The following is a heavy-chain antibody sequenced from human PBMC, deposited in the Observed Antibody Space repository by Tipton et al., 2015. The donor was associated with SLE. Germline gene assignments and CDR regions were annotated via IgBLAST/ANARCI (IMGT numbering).Heavy chain of an antibody. D-gene: IGHD2-8*01. CDR2: IYYSGST. V-gene: IGHV4-39*02. J-gene: IGHJ4*02. Sequence: TLSLTCNVSGASITRSTYYWGWIRQPPGKGLEWIASIYYSGSTYYNPSLKSRVTISIDTSKNHFSLKLTSVTAADTAVYYCAGRPPSYCTNGVCEVWGQGILVTVSS. CDR3: AGRPPSYCTNGVCEV. CDR1: GASITRSTYY.